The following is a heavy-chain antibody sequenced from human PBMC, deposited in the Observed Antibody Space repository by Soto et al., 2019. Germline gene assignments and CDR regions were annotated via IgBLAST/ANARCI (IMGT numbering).Heavy chain of an antibody. V-gene: IGHV4-39*01. CDR1: SAPVSSSTYT. CDR2: IYYSGST. Sequence: SETLSLTCTVSSAPVSSSTYTWGWIRQPPGKGLEWIGSIYYSGSTYYNPSLKSRVTISVDTSKNQFSLKLSSVTAADTAVYYCARRPLTTAYYYYGMDGWGQGTTVTVSS. J-gene: IGHJ6*02. D-gene: IGHD4-17*01. CDR3: ARRPLTTAYYYYGMDG.